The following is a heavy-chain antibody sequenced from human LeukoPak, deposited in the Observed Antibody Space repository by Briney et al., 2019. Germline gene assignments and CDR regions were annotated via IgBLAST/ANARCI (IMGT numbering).Heavy chain of an antibody. Sequence: SETLSLTCTVYGGSFSRYYWSWIRKPPGKGLEWLGEINHSGSTNYNPSLKSRVHLSVDTSKNQFSLKLSSVTAADTAVYYCARGRTGCSSTSCYTGAGYYYMDVRGKGTTVTVSS. D-gene: IGHD2-2*02. CDR1: GGSFSRYY. CDR3: ARGRTGCSSTSCYTGAGYYYMDV. CDR2: INHSGST. V-gene: IGHV4-34*01. J-gene: IGHJ6*03.